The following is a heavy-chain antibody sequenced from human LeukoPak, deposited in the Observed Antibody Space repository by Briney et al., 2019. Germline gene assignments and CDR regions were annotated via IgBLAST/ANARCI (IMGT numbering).Heavy chain of an antibody. Sequence: PSETLSLTCTVSGYSISSGYYWGWIRQPPGKGLEWIGSIYHSGSTYYNPSLKSRVTISVDTSKNQFSLKLSSVTAADTAVYYCARGAPAWFASWGQGTLVTVSS. D-gene: IGHD3-10*01. V-gene: IGHV4-38-2*02. J-gene: IGHJ4*02. CDR3: ARGAPAWFAS. CDR2: IYHSGST. CDR1: GYSISSGYY.